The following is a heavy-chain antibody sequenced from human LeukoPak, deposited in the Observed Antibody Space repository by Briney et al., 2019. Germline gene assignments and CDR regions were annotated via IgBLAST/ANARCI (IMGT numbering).Heavy chain of an antibody. D-gene: IGHD5-12*01. V-gene: IGHV1-46*01. Sequence: ASVKVSCKASGNTFTTSYMHWVRQAPGQGLEWMGIINPSGDRTTYAQKFQGRVTMTRDTSTSTVYMELSSLRSEDTAVYYCARDNGYDTTPFDYWGQGTLVTVSS. CDR2: INPSGDRT. CDR1: GNTFTTSY. J-gene: IGHJ4*02. CDR3: ARDNGYDTTPFDY.